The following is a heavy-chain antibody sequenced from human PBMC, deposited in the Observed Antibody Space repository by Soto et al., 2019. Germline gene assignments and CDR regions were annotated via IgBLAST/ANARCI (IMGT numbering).Heavy chain of an antibody. CDR1: GFTFNIST. V-gene: IGHV3-23*01. CDR3: AKAPRTYDFPYYFDS. CDR2: TGFTGRTT. D-gene: IGHD3-22*01. J-gene: IGHJ4*02. Sequence: EVQLLESGGGLVQPGGSLRLSCAASGFTFNISTMTWVRQAPGKGLEWVSTTGFTGRTTYYADSVKGRFTVSRDNSKDTLYLQMNSLRAEDTAVYYCAKAPRTYDFPYYFDSWGQGTLVTVSS.